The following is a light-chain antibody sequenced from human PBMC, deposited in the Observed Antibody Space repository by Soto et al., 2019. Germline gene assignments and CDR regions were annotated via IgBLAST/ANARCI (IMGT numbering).Light chain of an antibody. Sequence: DIQMTQSPSSLSAAVGDSVTITCRASQDINKYLNWYHQTPGKAPKLLVFATSTLHNGVPSRFSGSRSGTDFSLTITSLQPEDFATYYCQQSYSSPDTFGQGTKLEIK. CDR2: ATS. CDR3: QQSYSSPDT. V-gene: IGKV1-39*01. J-gene: IGKJ2*01. CDR1: QDINKY.